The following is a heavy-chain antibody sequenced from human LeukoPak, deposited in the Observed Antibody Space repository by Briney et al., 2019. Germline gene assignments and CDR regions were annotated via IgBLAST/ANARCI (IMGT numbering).Heavy chain of an antibody. V-gene: IGHV4-59*01. CDR3: AAYSSSSGAFDY. CDR1: GGSIRTYY. Sequence: PSETLSLTCTVSGGSIRTYYWSWIRQPPGKGLEWIGYIHVTGSNNSIPSLNSQFTISVGRSKNQFSLRLSSVTSADTAVYYCAAYSSSSGAFDYWGQGTLVTVSS. J-gene: IGHJ4*02. CDR2: IHVTGSN. D-gene: IGHD6-6*01.